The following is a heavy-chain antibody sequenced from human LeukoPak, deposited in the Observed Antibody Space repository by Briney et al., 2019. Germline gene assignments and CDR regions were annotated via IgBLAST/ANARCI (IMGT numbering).Heavy chain of an antibody. Sequence: ASVKVSCKASGGTFSSYAISWVRQAPGQGLEWMGGIIPIFGTANYAQKFQGRVTITADESTSTAYMELSSLRSEDTAVYYCARARGMVVAATSDYWGQGTLVTVSS. V-gene: IGHV1-69*13. J-gene: IGHJ4*02. CDR1: GGTFSSYA. CDR3: ARARGMVVAATSDY. D-gene: IGHD2-15*01. CDR2: IIPIFGTA.